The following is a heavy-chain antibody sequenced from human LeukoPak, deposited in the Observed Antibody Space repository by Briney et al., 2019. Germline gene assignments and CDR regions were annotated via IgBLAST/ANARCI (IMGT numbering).Heavy chain of an antibody. J-gene: IGHJ4*02. CDR3: ARTESTYYYFGY. V-gene: IGHV4-30-4*01. CDR2: IYYSGSA. Sequence: SETLSLTCTVSGGSISSADYYWSWIRQSPGKGLEWIGYIYYSGSAYYNASLKSRVTMSVDTSKNQFSLKLSSVTAADTAVYYCARTESTYYYFGYWGQGTLVTVSS. CDR1: GGSISSADYY. D-gene: IGHD2-21*01.